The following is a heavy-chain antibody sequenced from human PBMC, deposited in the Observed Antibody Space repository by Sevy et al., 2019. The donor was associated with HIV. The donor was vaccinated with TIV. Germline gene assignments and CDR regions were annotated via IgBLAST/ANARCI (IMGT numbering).Heavy chain of an antibody. J-gene: IGHJ3*02. CDR2: ISYDGSKK. CDR3: ARAGDYGDNAFDI. CDR1: GFTFSSYG. V-gene: IGHV3-30*03. Sequence: GGSLRLSCAASGFTFSSYGMHWVRQAPGKGLEWVTVISYDGSKKYYADSVKGRFTISRDNSKNTLYLQMNSLRAEDTAVYYCARAGDYGDNAFDIWGQGTMVTVS. D-gene: IGHD4-17*01.